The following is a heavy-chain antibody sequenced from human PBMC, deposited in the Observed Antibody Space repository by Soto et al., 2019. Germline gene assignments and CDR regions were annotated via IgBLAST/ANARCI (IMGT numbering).Heavy chain of an antibody. J-gene: IGHJ5*02. CDR2: IIPIFGTA. D-gene: IGHD2-8*01. V-gene: IGHV1-69*05. Sequence: SVKVSCKASGGTFSSYAISWVRQAPGQGLEWMGGIIPIFGTANYAQKFQGWVTMTRDTSISTAYMELSRLRSDDTAVYYCARAGCTNGVCYRWFDPWGQGTLVTVSS. CDR3: ARAGCTNGVCYRWFDP. CDR1: GGTFSSYA.